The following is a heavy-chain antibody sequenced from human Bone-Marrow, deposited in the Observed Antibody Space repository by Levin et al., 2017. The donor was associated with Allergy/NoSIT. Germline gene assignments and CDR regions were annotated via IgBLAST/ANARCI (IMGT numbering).Heavy chain of an antibody. J-gene: IGHJ5*02. D-gene: IGHD3-3*01. V-gene: IGHV4-39*07. CDR3: ATNSFDFLSGYPNWFDA. CDR1: GVSIPTTNHY. Sequence: SQTLSLTCSVSGVSIPTTNHYWAWIRQPPGKGLEWIGSLFYSGSTFYNPSLNSRVTMSLDTSNHQFSLKLSSVTAEDTAIYYCATNSFDFLSGYPNWFDAWGQGTLVTVSS. CDR2: LFYSGST.